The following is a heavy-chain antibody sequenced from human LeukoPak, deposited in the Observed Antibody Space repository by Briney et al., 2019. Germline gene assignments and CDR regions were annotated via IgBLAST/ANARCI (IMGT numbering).Heavy chain of an antibody. CDR1: GYTFTGYY. Sequence: ASVKVSCKASGYTFTGYYMHWVRQARGQGLEGMGWIKPNIGGTNYAQNFQGRVTMTRDTSISTAYMELSRLRSDDRAEDYCVRPRGQKYIGFDYWGQGTLVTVST. CDR3: VRPRGQKYIGFDY. V-gene: IGHV1-2*02. D-gene: IGHD5-12*01. J-gene: IGHJ4*02. CDR2: IKPNIGGT.